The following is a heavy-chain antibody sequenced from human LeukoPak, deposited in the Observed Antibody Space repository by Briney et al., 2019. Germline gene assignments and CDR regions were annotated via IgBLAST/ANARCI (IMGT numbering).Heavy chain of an antibody. Sequence: WASVKVSCKASGYTFTGYYMHWVRQAPGQGLGWMGWINPNSGGTNYAQKFQGRVTMTRDTSISTAYMELSRLRSDDTAVYYCARGGDGIRFLELDNRGSYYYYYMDVWGKGTTVTVSS. CDR1: GYTFTGYY. CDR3: ARGGDGIRFLELDNRGSYYYYYMDV. CDR2: INPNSGGT. D-gene: IGHD3-3*01. V-gene: IGHV1-2*02. J-gene: IGHJ6*03.